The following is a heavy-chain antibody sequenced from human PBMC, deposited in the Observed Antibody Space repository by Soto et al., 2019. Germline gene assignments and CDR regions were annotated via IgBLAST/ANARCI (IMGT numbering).Heavy chain of an antibody. D-gene: IGHD2-2*01. CDR3: ARAPAMVVVPAGNPPSA. Sequence: GAAVKAACKASGYTFTSYGISWVRQAPGQGLEWMGWISAYNGNTNYAQKLQGRVTMTTDTSTSTAYMELRSLGSDDTAVYYCARAPAMVVVPAGNPPSAWAQGTSVIASS. CDR1: GYTFTSYG. V-gene: IGHV1-18*01. J-gene: IGHJ6*02. CDR2: ISAYNGNT.